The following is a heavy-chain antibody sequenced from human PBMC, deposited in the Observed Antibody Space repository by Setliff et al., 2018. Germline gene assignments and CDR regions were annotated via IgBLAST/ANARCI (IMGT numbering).Heavy chain of an antibody. V-gene: IGHV4-34*01. CDR2: ISHSGDP. CDR1: GGSFSGYH. J-gene: IGHJ5*02. Sequence: SLTCAVDGGSFSGYHWSWIRQPPGKGLEWIGEISHSGDPNYNPSLKSRVTISLDTSKNQFSLKLTSVTAADTAVYYCARAPQYSNFWYALSWFDPWGQGTLVTVPQ. D-gene: IGHD3-3*01. CDR3: ARAPQYSNFWYALSWFDP.